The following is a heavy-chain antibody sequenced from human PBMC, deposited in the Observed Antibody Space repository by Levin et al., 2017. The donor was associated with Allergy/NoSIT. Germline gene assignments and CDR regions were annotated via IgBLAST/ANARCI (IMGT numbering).Heavy chain of an antibody. V-gene: IGHV3-20*04. Sequence: GGSLRLSCAASGFTFDDYGMSWVRQAPGKGLEWVSGINWNGGSTGYADSVKGRFTISRDNAKNSLYLQMNSLRAEDTALYYCARVGYCGSTSCYYDFAYWGQGTLVTVSS. J-gene: IGHJ4*02. CDR3: ARVGYCGSTSCYYDFAY. D-gene: IGHD2-2*01. CDR2: INWNGGST. CDR1: GFTFDDYG.